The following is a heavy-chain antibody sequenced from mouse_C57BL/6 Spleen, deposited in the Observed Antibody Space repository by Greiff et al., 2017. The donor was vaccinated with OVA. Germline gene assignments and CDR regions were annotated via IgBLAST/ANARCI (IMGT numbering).Heavy chain of an antibody. CDR1: GFSLTSYG. CDR2: IWGGGST. J-gene: IGHJ4*01. V-gene: IGHV2-9*01. D-gene: IGHD2-3*01. CDR3: AKQRFYDGYDYYAMDY. Sequence: QVQLQQSGPGLVAPSQSLSITCTVSGFSLTSYGVDWVRQPPGKGLEWLGVIWGGGSTNYNSALLSRLSISKDNSKSQVFLKMNSLQTDDTAMYYCAKQRFYDGYDYYAMDYWGQGTSVTVSS.